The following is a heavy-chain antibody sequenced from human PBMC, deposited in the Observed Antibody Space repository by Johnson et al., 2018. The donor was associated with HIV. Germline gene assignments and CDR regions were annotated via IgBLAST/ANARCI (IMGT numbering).Heavy chain of an antibody. V-gene: IGHV3-53*05. D-gene: IGHD3-10*01. J-gene: IGHJ3*02. CDR2: IYSGGST. CDR3: AKDDQNYYGSGSYYDAFDI. Sequence: SWIRQAPGKGLEWVSVIYSGGSTYYVDSVKGRFTISRDNSKNTLYLQMNSLRAEDTAVYYCAKDDQNYYGSGSYYDAFDIWGQGTMVTVSS.